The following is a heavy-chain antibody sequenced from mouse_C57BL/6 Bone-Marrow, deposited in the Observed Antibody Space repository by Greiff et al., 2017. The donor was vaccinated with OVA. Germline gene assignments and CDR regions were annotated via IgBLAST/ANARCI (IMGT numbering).Heavy chain of an antibody. J-gene: IGHJ2*01. V-gene: IGHV1-69*01. Sequence: VQLQQPGAELVMPGASVKLSCKASGYTFTSYWMHWVKQRPGQGLEWIGEIDPSDSYTNYNQKFKGKATLTVDKSSSTAYMQLSSLTSEDSAVYAGARDLRLAIDYWGQGTTLTVSS. CDR3: ARDLRLAIDY. D-gene: IGHD3-2*02. CDR2: IDPSDSYT. CDR1: GYTFTSYW.